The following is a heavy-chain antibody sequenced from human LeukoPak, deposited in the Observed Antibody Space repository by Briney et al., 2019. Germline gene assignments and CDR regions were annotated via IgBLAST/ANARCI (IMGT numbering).Heavy chain of an antibody. CDR2: ISSSGSTI. D-gene: IGHD3-10*02. Sequence: GGSLRLSCAASGSSFSNYYMSWIRQAPGKGRQWVSYISSSGSTIYYADSVKGRFTISRDNAKNPLYLQMNSLRAEDTAVYYCGELCITMIGGVWGKGTTVTISS. CDR3: GELCITMIGGV. V-gene: IGHV3-11*04. J-gene: IGHJ6*04. CDR1: GSSFSNYY.